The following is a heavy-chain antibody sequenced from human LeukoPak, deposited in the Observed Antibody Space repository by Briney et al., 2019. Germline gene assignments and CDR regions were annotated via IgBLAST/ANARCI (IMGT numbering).Heavy chain of an antibody. V-gene: IGHV1-69*01. CDR2: IIPAFGTT. D-gene: IGHD3-16*01. CDR3: ARDPTHWFGGVNFDF. CDR1: GVSFSNFV. Sequence: SVKVSCKASGVSFSNFVISWVRQAPGQGLQWMGGIIPAFGTTHYAQKFQGRVTISADESTSTAYMELSSLTFEDTAGYFCARDPTHWFGGVNFDFWGQGTLVTVSS. J-gene: IGHJ4*03.